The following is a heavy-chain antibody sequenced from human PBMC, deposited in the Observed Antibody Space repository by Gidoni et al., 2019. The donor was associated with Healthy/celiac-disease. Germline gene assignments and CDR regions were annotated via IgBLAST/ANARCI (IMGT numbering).Heavy chain of an antibody. V-gene: IGHV3-15*01. J-gene: IGHJ4*02. CDR2: IKSKTDGGTT. CDR1: GFTFRNAW. CDR3: TTESDFGYYDSSGYPYYFDY. D-gene: IGHD3-22*01. Sequence: EVQLVESGGGLVKPGGSLRLYCAASGFTFRNAWMSWVRQAPGKGLEWVGRIKSKTDGGTTDYAAPVKGRFTISRDDSKNTLYLQMNSLKTEDTAVYYCTTESDFGYYDSSGYPYYFDYWGQGTLVTVSS.